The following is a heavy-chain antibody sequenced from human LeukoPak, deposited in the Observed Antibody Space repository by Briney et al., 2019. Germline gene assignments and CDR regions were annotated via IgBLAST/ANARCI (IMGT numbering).Heavy chain of an antibody. J-gene: IGHJ4*02. CDR1: GGSISSGDYY. CDR3: ARYYGGNFGYYFDY. V-gene: IGHV4-30-4*01. CDR2: IYYSGST. Sequence: SETLSLTCTVSGGSISSGDYYWSWIRQPPGKGLEWIGYIYYSGSTYYNPSLKSRVTISVDTSNNQFSLKLSSVTAADTAVYYCARYYGGNFGYYFDYWGQGTLVTVSS. D-gene: IGHD4-23*01.